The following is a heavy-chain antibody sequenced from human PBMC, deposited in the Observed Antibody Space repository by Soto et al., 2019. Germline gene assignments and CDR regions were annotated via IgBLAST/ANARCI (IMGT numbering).Heavy chain of an antibody. Sequence: PSETLSLTCAVSGGSTSSSSYYWGWIRQPPGKGLEWIGYIYYSGSTNYNPSLKSRVTISVDTSKNQFSLKLSSVTAADTAVYYCARLPTDYYGSGSYLEDFDYWAQGTLVTVSS. D-gene: IGHD3-10*01. V-gene: IGHV4-61*05. J-gene: IGHJ4*02. CDR1: GGSTSSSSYY. CDR3: ARLPTDYYGSGSYLEDFDY. CDR2: IYYSGST.